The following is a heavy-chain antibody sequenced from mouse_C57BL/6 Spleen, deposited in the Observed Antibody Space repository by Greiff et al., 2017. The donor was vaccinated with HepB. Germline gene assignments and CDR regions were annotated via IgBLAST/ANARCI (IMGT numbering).Heavy chain of an antibody. CDR2: IYPGSGNT. CDR3: ARSVWVLDY. J-gene: IGHJ2*01. V-gene: IGHV1-84*01. Sequence: QVQLQQPGPELVKPGASVKISCKASGYTFTGYCMNWVKQRPGQGLEWIGWIYPGSGNTKYNEKFKGKATLTVDTSSSTAYMQLSSLTSEDSAVYIGARSVWVLDYWGQGTTLTVSS. CDR1: GYTFTGYC. D-gene: IGHD4-1*01.